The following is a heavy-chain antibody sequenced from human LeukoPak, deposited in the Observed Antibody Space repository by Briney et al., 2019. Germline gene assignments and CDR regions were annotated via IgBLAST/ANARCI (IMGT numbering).Heavy chain of an antibody. CDR3: AKGLRSSSLQPGMDV. J-gene: IGHJ6*02. V-gene: IGHV3-23*01. CDR1: GFTFSSYA. CDR2: VSGSGGST. Sequence: PGGSLILSCVASGFTFSSYAMSWVRQAPGKGLGWVSGVSGSGGSTYYADSVKGRFTISRDKSENTLYLQMNSLRAEDTAVYYCAKGLRSSSLQPGMDVWGQGTTVTVSS. D-gene: IGHD6-13*01.